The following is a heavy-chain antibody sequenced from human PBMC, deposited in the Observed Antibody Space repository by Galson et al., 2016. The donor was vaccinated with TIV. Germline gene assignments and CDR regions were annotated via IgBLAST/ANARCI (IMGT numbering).Heavy chain of an antibody. V-gene: IGHV1-2*02. CDR2: INANSGDT. Sequence: SVKVSCKASGYIFSDYYSHWVRLAPGQGPEWMGWINANSGDTNFAQKFQERVTMTRDTAISTAYMELSRLRSDDTAIYYCARDLDSAVTAPFDYWGQGTLVTVSS. CDR1: GYIFSDYY. J-gene: IGHJ4*02. D-gene: IGHD2-21*02. CDR3: ARDLDSAVTAPFDY.